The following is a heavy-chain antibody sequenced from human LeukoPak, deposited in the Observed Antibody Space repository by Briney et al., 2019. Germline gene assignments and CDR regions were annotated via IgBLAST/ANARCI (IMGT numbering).Heavy chain of an antibody. CDR3: AMNFYDAFDI. CDR2: IYYSGST. J-gene: IGHJ3*02. Sequence: SETLSLTCTVSGGSISSYYWSWIRQPPGKGLEWIGYIYYSGSTNYNPSLKSRVTISVDTSKNQFSLKLSSVTAADTAVYYCAMNFYDAFDIWGQGTMVTVSS. D-gene: IGHD2/OR15-2a*01. CDR1: GGSISSYY. V-gene: IGHV4-59*01.